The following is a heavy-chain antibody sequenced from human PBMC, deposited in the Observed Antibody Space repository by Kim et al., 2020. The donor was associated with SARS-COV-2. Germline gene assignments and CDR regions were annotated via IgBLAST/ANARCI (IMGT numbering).Heavy chain of an antibody. CDR1: GFNFNYYG. J-gene: IGHJ4*01. D-gene: IGHD3-3*01. CDR3: AKGGGVFDFSSASFIDY. Sequence: GGSLRLSCVASGFNFNYYGMHWVRQAPGKGLEWVSGISYEGSKKFYADSLMGRFTISRDSSKNTLFLQMDSLTSEDTAVYYCAKGGGVFDFSSASFIDY. V-gene: IGHV3-30*18. CDR2: ISYEGSKK.